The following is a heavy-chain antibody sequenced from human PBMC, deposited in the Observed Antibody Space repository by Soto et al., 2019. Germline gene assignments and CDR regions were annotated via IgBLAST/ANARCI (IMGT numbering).Heavy chain of an antibody. Sequence: ASVKVSCKASGYTFTSYGISWVRQAPGQGLEWMGWISAYNGNTNYAQKFQGRVTITRDTSASTAYMELSSLRSEDTAVYYCARDSPLLDSSSWYHPGFDYWGQGTLVTVSS. D-gene: IGHD6-13*01. CDR2: ISAYNGNT. J-gene: IGHJ4*02. V-gene: IGHV1-18*01. CDR1: GYTFTSYG. CDR3: ARDSPLLDSSSWYHPGFDY.